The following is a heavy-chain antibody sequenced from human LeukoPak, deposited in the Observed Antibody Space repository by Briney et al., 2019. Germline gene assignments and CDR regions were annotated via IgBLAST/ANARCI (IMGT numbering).Heavy chain of an antibody. D-gene: IGHD6-13*01. J-gene: IGHJ1*01. CDR1: GYTFTSYW. CDR3: ARHGPSDSSSWYDPLQH. V-gene: IGHV5-51*01. CDR2: IYPGDSDT. Sequence: GESLKISCKGSGYTFTSYWIGWVRQMPGKGLEGMGIIYPGDSDTRYSPSFQGQVTISADKSISTAYLQWSSLKASDTAMYYCARHGPSDSSSWYDPLQHWGQGTLVTVSS.